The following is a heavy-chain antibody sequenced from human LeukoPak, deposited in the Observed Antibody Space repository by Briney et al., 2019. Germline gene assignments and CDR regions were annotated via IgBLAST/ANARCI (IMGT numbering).Heavy chain of an antibody. V-gene: IGHV4-34*01. CDR1: GGSFSGYY. CDR2: INNNGSA. CDR3: ARRATNSHISMVRGVIVAANIHHFDY. J-gene: IGHJ4*02. D-gene: IGHD3-10*01. Sequence: SETLSLTCAVYGGSFSGYYWSWIRQPPGKGMEWIGEINNNGSANYNSSLKSQVTISIATPKYQFSLNLSSVAAADTAVYYCARRATNSHISMVRGVIVAANIHHFDYRGQGTLVTVSS.